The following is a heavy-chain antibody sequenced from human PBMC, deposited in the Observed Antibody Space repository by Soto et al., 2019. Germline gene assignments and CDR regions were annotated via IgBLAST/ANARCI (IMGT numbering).Heavy chain of an antibody. D-gene: IGHD1-20*01. Sequence: GGSLRLSCAASGFTFSSYSMNWVRQAPGKGLEWVSYISSSSSTIYYADSVKGRFTISRDNAKNSLYLQMNSLRDEDTAVYYCARVGRYNWNLRYGMDVWGQRTTVTVSS. J-gene: IGHJ6*02. V-gene: IGHV3-48*02. CDR3: ARVGRYNWNLRYGMDV. CDR2: ISSSSSTI. CDR1: GFTFSSYS.